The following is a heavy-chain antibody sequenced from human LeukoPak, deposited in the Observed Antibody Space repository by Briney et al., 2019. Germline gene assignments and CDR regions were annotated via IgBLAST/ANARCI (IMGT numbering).Heavy chain of an antibody. Sequence: SETLSLTCAVYGGSFSGYYWGWIRQPPGKGLEWIGSIYYSGSTYYDPSLKSRVAISVDTSKNQFSLKLSSVTAADTAVYYCARLSAAAARWGFDYWGQGTLVTVSS. D-gene: IGHD6-13*01. CDR1: GGSFSGYY. J-gene: IGHJ4*02. CDR2: IYYSGST. CDR3: ARLSAAAARWGFDY. V-gene: IGHV4-39*01.